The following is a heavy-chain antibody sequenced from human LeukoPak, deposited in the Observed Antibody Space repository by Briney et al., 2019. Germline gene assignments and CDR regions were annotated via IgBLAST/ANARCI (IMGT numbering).Heavy chain of an antibody. CDR1: GYTFSSYI. J-gene: IGHJ4*02. CDR3: ARGGYGDYDFDY. D-gene: IGHD4-17*01. CDR2: LNVDTAST. Sequence: ASVKVSCKASGYTFSSYIIHWVRQAPGQRLEWMGWLNVDTASTKYSQKFQGRVTMTTDTSTSTAYMELRSLRSDDTAVYYCARGGYGDYDFDYWGQGTLVTVSS. V-gene: IGHV1-3*01.